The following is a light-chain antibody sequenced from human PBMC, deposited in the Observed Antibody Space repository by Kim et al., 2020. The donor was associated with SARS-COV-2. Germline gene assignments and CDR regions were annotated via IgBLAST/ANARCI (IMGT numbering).Light chain of an antibody. V-gene: IGLV1-44*01. CDR2: TDN. J-gene: IGLJ3*02. CDR3: EVWDDGLTGRM. CDR1: SSNIGRNY. Sequence: QSVLTQPPSASGAPGQRVTISCSGSSSNIGRNYVNWYQQLPGTAPKLLIYTDNQRPSGVPDRFSGSKSGTLASLTISGLQSEDEADYYCEVWDDGLTGRMFGGGTKVTVL.